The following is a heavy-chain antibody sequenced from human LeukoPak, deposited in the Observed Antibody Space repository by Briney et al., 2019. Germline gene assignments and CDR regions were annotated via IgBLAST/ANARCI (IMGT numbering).Heavy chain of an antibody. CDR3: ARGGEAAAGMGWFDP. V-gene: IGHV1-2*04. CDR1: GYTFTGYY. J-gene: IGHJ5*02. Sequence: ASVKVSCKASGYTFTGYYMHWVRQAPGQGLEWMGWINPNSGGTNYAQKFQGWVTMTRDTSISTAYMELSRLRSDDTAVYYCARGGEAAAGMGWFDPWGQGTLVTVSS. D-gene: IGHD6-13*01. CDR2: INPNSGGT.